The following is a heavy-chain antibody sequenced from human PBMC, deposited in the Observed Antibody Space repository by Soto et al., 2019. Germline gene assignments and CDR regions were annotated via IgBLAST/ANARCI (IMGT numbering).Heavy chain of an antibody. J-gene: IGHJ6*02. V-gene: IGHV4-30-4*01. CDR1: GGSISSGDYY. D-gene: IGHD3-22*01. Sequence: SETLSLTCTVSGGSISSGDYYWSWIRQPPGKGLEWIGYIYYSGSTYYNPSLKIRVTISVDTSKNQFSLKLSSVTAADTAVYYCARALLLSSGAHYLGMDVWGQGTTVTVAS. CDR3: ARALLLSSGAHYLGMDV. CDR2: IYYSGST.